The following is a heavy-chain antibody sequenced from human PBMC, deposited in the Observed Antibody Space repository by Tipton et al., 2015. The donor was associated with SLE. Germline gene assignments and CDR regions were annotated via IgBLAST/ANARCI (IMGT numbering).Heavy chain of an antibody. V-gene: IGHV4-59*11. D-gene: IGHD5-24*01. CDR2: HSGST. CDR3: ARDLDGYNYGDY. Sequence: TLSLTCTVSGGSISSHYWSWIRQPPGKGLEWIGHSGSTYYNPSLKSRVTMSLDTSENQFSLKLSSVTAADTAVYYCARDLDGYNYGDYWGQGILVTVSS. CDR1: GGSISSHY. J-gene: IGHJ4*02.